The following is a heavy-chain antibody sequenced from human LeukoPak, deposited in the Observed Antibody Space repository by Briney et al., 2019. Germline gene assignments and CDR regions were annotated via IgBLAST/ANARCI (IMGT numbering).Heavy chain of an antibody. Sequence: GGSLRLSCAASGFIFNDYGMSGVRQAPGKGVEWVSGINWNGESTGYAHSVKDRFTVSIDNAKNSLDLQMNSLRAEDTALYFCARAPQLAYFDYWGQGTLVTVSS. J-gene: IGHJ4*02. CDR1: GFIFNDYG. V-gene: IGHV3-20*04. CDR3: ARAPQLAYFDY. CDR2: INWNGEST.